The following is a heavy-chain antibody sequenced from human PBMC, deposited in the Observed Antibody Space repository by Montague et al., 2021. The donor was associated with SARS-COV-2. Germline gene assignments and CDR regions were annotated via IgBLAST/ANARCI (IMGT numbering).Heavy chain of an antibody. CDR3: ASGDDNGSGYLDV. V-gene: IGHV4-34*01. J-gene: IGHJ6*03. D-gene: IGHD1-26*01. CDR2: INHSGTT. CDR1: DGSFSDFY. Sequence: SETVSLTCAVFDGSFSDFYWSWIRQPPGEGLEWIGEINHSGTTYXNPSRRSRVTISVDTSKNQFSLKLNSVTAADAAVYYCASGDDNGSGYLDVWGKGTTVTVSS.